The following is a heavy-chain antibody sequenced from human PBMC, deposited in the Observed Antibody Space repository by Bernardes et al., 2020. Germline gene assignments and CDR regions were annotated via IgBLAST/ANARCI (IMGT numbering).Heavy chain of an antibody. J-gene: IGHJ4*02. CDR2: INTNTGNP. Sequence: ASVKVSCKASGYTFTSYAMKWVRQAPGQGLEWMGWINTNTGNPTYAQGFTGRFVFSLDTSVSTAYLQISSLKAEDTAVYYCARDLPRRAAAGPDYWGQGTLVTVSS. V-gene: IGHV7-4-1*02. D-gene: IGHD6-13*01. CDR3: ARDLPRRAAAGPDY. CDR1: GYTFTSYA.